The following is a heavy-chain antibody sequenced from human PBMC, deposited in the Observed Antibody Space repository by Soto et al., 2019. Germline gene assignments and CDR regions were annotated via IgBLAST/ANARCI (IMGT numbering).Heavy chain of an antibody. CDR2: IYYSGST. Sequence: QVQLQESGPGLVKPSQTLSLTCTVSGGSISSGGYYWSWIRQHPGKGLEWIGYIYYSGSTYYNPSLKSRVTIPVXTXQNQFSPKLSSVTAADTAVYYCARGRSSTSPYPIGYWGQGTLVTVSS. D-gene: IGHD2-2*01. J-gene: IGHJ4*02. V-gene: IGHV4-31*03. CDR1: GGSISSGGYY. CDR3: ARGRSSTSPYPIGY.